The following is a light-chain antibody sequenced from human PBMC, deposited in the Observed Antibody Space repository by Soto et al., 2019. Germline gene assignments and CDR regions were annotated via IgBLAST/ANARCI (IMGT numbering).Light chain of an antibody. V-gene: IGLV2-14*03. CDR2: DVS. Sequence: QSALTQPASVSGSPGQSITISCTGTSSDVGGYNYVSWYQQHPGKAPKLMIYDVSNRPSGVSNRFSGSKSGNTASLTISGLQAEDEADYYCSSYTRRSTRVFGTGTKVTVL. J-gene: IGLJ1*01. CDR3: SSYTRRSTRV. CDR1: SSDVGGYNY.